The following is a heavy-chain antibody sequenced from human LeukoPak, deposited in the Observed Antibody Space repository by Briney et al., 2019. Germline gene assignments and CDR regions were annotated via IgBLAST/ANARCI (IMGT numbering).Heavy chain of an antibody. CDR3: ARDGAPGAVVPGY. CDR1: GGSISSGGYY. CDR2: IYYSGST. V-gene: IGHV4-31*03. J-gene: IGHJ4*02. D-gene: IGHD6-19*01. Sequence: DPSQTLSLTCTVSGGSISSGGYYWSWIRQHPGKGLEWIGYIYYSGSTYYNPSLKSRVTISVDTSKNQFSLKLSSVTAADTAVYYCARDGAPGAVVPGYWGQGTLVTVSS.